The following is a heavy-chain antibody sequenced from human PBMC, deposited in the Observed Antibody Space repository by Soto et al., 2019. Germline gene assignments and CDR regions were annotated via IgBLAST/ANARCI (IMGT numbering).Heavy chain of an antibody. D-gene: IGHD6-13*01. J-gene: IGHJ4*02. CDR1: GFSLSNARMG. CDR3: ARSNGHSSSWYYFDY. CDR2: IFSNDEK. V-gene: IGHV2-26*01. Sequence: VTLKESGPVLVKPTETLTLTCTVSGFSLSNARMGVSWIRQPPGKALEWLAHIFSNDEKAYSTSLKSRLTLCKDTSKSQVVLTMTNMDPVDTATYYCARSNGHSSSWYYFDYWGQGTLVTVSS.